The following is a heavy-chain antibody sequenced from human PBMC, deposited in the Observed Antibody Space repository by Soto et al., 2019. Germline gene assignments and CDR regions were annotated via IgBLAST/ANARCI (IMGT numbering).Heavy chain of an antibody. CDR1: GFTFSSYS. V-gene: IGHV3-48*02. Sequence: PGGSLRLSCAASGFTFSSYSMNWVRQAPGKGLEWVSYISSSSTIYYADSVKGRFTISRDNAKNSLYLQMNSLRDEDTAVYYCARDRPKLGGGKDVWGQGTTVTVSS. CDR3: ARDRPKLGGGKDV. D-gene: IGHD1-26*01. CDR2: ISSSSTI. J-gene: IGHJ6*02.